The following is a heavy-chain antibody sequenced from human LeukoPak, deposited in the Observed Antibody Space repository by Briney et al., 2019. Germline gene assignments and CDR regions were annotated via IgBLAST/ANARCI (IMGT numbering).Heavy chain of an antibody. D-gene: IGHD2-15*01. CDR3: ARGIPSVVDYGDQ. V-gene: IGHV3-7*01. J-gene: IGHJ4*02. CDR1: EFTPCIYW. CDR2: INQDGRED. Sequence: GGSLRLSCAPSEFTPCIYWITCVRQAPGKGLEWVANINQDGREDYYVASVKDRFTIFRDNAKHSLFLPLNSLRAEDTAVHYGARGIPSVVDYGDQWGQGTLVTVSS.